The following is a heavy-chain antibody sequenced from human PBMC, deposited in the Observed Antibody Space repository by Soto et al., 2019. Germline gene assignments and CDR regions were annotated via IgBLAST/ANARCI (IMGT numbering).Heavy chain of an antibody. Sequence: QVQLVQSGAEVKKPGSSVKVSCKASGGTFSSYTISWVRQAPGQGLEWMGRIIPILGIANYAQKFQGRVTITADKSTSTAYMELSSLRSEDTAVYYCARNYYDSSCYYYYGMDVWGQGTTVTVSS. CDR1: GGTFSSYT. V-gene: IGHV1-69*02. CDR3: ARNYYDSSCYYYYGMDV. CDR2: IIPILGIA. D-gene: IGHD3-22*01. J-gene: IGHJ6*02.